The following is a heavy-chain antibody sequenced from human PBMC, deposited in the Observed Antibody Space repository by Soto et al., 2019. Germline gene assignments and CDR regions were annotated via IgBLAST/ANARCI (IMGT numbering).Heavy chain of an antibody. Sequence: SETLSLTCTVSGGSISSYYWSWIRQPPGKGLEWIGYIYYSGSTNYNPSLKSRVTISVDTSKNQFSLKLSSVTAADTAVYYCARREPYDIWSGYPAGAGAFDIWGQGTMVTVSS. V-gene: IGHV4-59*08. CDR1: GGSISSYY. CDR2: IYYSGST. J-gene: IGHJ3*02. D-gene: IGHD3-3*01. CDR3: ARREPYDIWSGYPAGAGAFDI.